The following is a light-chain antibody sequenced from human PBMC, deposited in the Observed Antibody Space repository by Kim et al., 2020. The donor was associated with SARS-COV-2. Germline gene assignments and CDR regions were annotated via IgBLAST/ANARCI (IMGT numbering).Light chain of an antibody. Sequence: LSASVGDRVTVTCRASQSIDTSLAWFQQKPGKAPNLLIYQASTLVIGVPSTFSGSGSGTEFTLTISSLQPDDFATYYCQQYNNGWTFGRGTKVDIK. CDR1: QSIDTS. J-gene: IGKJ1*01. V-gene: IGKV1-5*03. CDR2: QAS. CDR3: QQYNNGWT.